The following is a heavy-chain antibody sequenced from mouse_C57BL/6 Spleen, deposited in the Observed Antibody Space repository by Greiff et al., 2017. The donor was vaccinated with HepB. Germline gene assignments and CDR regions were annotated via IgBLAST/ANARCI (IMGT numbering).Heavy chain of an antibody. Sequence: QVQLKESGAELVKPGASVKLSCKASGYTFTSYWMHWVKQRPGRGLEWIGRIDPNSGGTKYNEKFKSKATLTVDKPSSTAYMQLSSLTSEDSAVYYCARGATVVDWYFDVWGTGTTVTVSS. J-gene: IGHJ1*03. CDR1: GYTFTSYW. CDR2: IDPNSGGT. CDR3: ARGATVVDWYFDV. D-gene: IGHD1-1*01. V-gene: IGHV1-72*01.